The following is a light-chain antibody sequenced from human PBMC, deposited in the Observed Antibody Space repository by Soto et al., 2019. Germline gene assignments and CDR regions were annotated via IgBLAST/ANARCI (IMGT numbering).Light chain of an antibody. V-gene: IGLV2-23*01. CDR2: EDR. CDR3: CSYAGSSSYV. CDR1: SSDVGTYKL. J-gene: IGLJ6*01. Sequence: QSVLTQPASVSGSPGQSITISCTGTSSDVGTYKLVSWYQQHPDKAPKLMIYEDRKRPSGVSDRFSGSKSGNTASLTISGLQAEDEADYHCCSYAGSSSYVFGSGTKLTVL.